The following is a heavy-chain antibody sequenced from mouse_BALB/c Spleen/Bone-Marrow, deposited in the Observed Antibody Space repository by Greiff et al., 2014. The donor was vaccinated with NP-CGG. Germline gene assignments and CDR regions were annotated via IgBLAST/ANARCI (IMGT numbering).Heavy chain of an antibody. CDR1: GYTFTSYV. Sequence: VQLQQSGPELVKPGASVKMSCKASGYTFTSYVIHWVKQKPRQGLEWIGYINPYNDGTKYNEKFKGKATLTSDKSSSTAYMELSSLASEDSAVYYCARRGYRYDGFAYWGQGTLVTVSA. J-gene: IGHJ3*01. D-gene: IGHD2-14*01. CDR3: ARRGYRYDGFAY. CDR2: INPYNDGT. V-gene: IGHV1-14*01.